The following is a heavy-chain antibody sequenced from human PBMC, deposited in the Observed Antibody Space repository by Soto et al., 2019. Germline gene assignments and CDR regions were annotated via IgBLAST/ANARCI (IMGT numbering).Heavy chain of an antibody. CDR3: ARGGGPTAVLGY. D-gene: IGHD4-17*01. J-gene: IGHJ4*02. V-gene: IGHV3-33*01. CDR1: GFTFSSYG. CDR2: IWYDGSNK. Sequence: QVQLVESGGGVVQPGRSLRLSCAASGFTFSSYGMHWVRQAPGKGLEWVAVIWYDGSNKYYADSVKGRFIISRDNSKNTLYLQMNSLRADDTAVYYCARGGGPTAVLGYWGQGTLVTVSS.